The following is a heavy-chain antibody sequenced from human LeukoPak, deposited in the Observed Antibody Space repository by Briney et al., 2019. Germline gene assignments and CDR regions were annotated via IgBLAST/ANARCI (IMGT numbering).Heavy chain of an antibody. CDR3: AKDQDTSMIFSLFDN. V-gene: IGHV3-30*18. CDR1: GFTFSTYG. D-gene: IGHD5-18*01. CDR2: ISYDGSIK. J-gene: IGHJ4*02. Sequence: GGSLRLSCVVSGFTFSTYGMHWVRQAPGKGLQWVAFISYDGSIKYYEDSVKGRFTISRDNSKNTLSLQMNSLRGEDTALYYCAKDQDTSMIFSLFDNWGQGTLVTVSS.